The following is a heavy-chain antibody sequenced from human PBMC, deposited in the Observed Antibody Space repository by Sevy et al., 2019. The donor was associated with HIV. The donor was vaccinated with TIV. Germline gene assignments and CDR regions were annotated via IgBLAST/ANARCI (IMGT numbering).Heavy chain of an antibody. Sequence: GGSLRLSCAASGFTFSSYSMNWVRQAPEKGLEWVSYISSSSSTIYYADSLKGRFTISRDNAKNSLYLQMNSLRDEDTAVYYCARDPRGVYADPYYYYGMDVWGQGTTVTVSS. D-gene: IGHD3-10*01. CDR1: GFTFSSYS. CDR2: ISSSSSTI. V-gene: IGHV3-48*02. CDR3: ARDPRGVYADPYYYYGMDV. J-gene: IGHJ6*02.